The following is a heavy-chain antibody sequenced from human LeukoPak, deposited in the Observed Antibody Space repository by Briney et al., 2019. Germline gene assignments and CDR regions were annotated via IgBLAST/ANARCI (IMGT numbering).Heavy chain of an antibody. CDR1: GFTFSSYG. J-gene: IGHJ4*02. Sequence: GGSLRLSCAASGFTFSSYGMHWVRQAPGKGLEWVAFIRYDGSNKYYADSVKGRFTISRDNSKNTLYLQMNSLRAEETAVYYCAKHDVLRYFDWLSYFDYWGQGTLVTVSS. CDR2: IRYDGSNK. D-gene: IGHD3-9*01. V-gene: IGHV3-30*02. CDR3: AKHDVLRYFDWLSYFDY.